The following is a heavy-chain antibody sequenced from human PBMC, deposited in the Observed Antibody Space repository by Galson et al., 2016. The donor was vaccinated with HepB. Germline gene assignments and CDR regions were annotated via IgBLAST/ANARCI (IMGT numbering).Heavy chain of an antibody. CDR2: ISYDGRIK. V-gene: IGHV3-30*18. CDR1: GGSVSNDNW. Sequence: LSLTCAVSGGSVSNDNWWSWVRQPPGKGLEWVAAISYDGRIKYYVDSVKGRFTFSRDNSKNTLYLQMNSLRPDDTAVYYCVKVDPYQLQLGPFDYWGQGTLVTVSS. D-gene: IGHD4-11*01. J-gene: IGHJ4*02. CDR3: VKVDPYQLQLGPFDY.